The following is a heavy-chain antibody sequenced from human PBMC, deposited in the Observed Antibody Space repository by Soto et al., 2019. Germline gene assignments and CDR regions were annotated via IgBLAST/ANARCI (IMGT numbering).Heavy chain of an antibody. CDR2: ISAYNGNT. J-gene: IGHJ3*02. CDR1: GYTFTSYG. CDR3: ARSLWKQLDPDDAFDI. Sequence: QVQLVQSGAEVKKPGASVKVSCKASGYTFTSYGISWVRQAPGQGLEWMGWISAYNGNTNYAQKHQGRVTMTTDTSTSTAYMELRSLRSDDTAVYYCARSLWKQLDPDDAFDIWGQGTMVTVSS. V-gene: IGHV1-18*01. D-gene: IGHD6-13*01.